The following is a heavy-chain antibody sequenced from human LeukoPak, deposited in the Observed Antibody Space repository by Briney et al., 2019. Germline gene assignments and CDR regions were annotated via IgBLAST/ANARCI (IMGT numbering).Heavy chain of an antibody. J-gene: IGHJ4*02. D-gene: IGHD6-19*01. CDR2: ISGSGGST. CDR1: GFTFSSYA. V-gene: IGHV3-23*01. Sequence: GGSLGLSCAASGFTFSSYAMSWVRQAPGKGLEWVSAISGSGGSTYYADSVKGRFTFSRDNSKNTLYLQMNSLRAEDTAVYYCAKWTGHSGWGDYWGQGTLVTVSS. CDR3: AKWTGHSGWGDY.